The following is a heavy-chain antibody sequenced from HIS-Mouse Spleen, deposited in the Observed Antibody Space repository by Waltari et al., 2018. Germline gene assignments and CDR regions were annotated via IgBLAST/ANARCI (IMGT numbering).Heavy chain of an antibody. J-gene: IGHJ5*02. Sequence: QVQLQQWGAGLLKPSETLSLTCAVYGGSFSGYYWSWIRQPPGKGLECIGEITHSGSTNYTPSLTSRVTRSVDTSKKQFSLKLSSVTAADTAVYYCARLGLHSGPWGQGTLVTVSS. CDR3: ARLGLHSGP. V-gene: IGHV4-34*01. D-gene: IGHD1-7*01. CDR2: ITHSGST. CDR1: GGSFSGYY.